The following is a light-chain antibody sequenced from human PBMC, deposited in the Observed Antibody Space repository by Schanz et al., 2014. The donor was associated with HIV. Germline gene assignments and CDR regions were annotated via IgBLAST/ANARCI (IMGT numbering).Light chain of an antibody. Sequence: ERVMTQSPATLSVSPGERATLSCRASQIIGTNLAWYQQRPGQAPSLLIFDASTRATGVPDRFNGGGSGTEFTLTISSLEPEDFAVYYCQQRSNWPPTWTFGQGTKVEIK. CDR2: DAS. CDR1: QIIGTN. J-gene: IGKJ1*01. V-gene: IGKV3-15*01. CDR3: QQRSNWPPTWT.